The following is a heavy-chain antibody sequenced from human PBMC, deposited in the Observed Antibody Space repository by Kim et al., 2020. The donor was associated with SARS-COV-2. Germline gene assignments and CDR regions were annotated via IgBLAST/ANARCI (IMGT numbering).Heavy chain of an antibody. CDR2: INPSGGST. D-gene: IGHD3-16*01. V-gene: IGHV1-46*01. J-gene: IGHJ4*02. CDR3: TRDVDYVQPNPAYYFDD. CDR1: GYTFTSYY. Sequence: ASVKVAYKESGYTFTSYYIHLVRQAPGQGLEWMGIINPSGGSTSYAQKFQRRVTMTRDPSTSTVYMELSSMRSEDTAVYYCTRDVDYVQPNPAYYFDDWGQVTPVTVSS.